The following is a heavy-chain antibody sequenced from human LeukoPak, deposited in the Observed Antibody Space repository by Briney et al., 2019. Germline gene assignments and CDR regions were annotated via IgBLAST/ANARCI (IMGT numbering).Heavy chain of an antibody. V-gene: IGHV6-1*01. D-gene: IGHD3-10*01. CDR2: TYYRSKWYN. J-gene: IGHJ4*02. CDR1: GDSVSSNIAA. Sequence: SQTLSLTCAISGDSVSSNIAAWNWISQSPSRGLEWLGRTYYRSKWYNDYAVSVKGRITINPDTSKNQFYLQLISVTPEDTAVYYCARQYDYGSRRFAIDYWGQGTLVTVSS. CDR3: ARQYDYGSRRFAIDY.